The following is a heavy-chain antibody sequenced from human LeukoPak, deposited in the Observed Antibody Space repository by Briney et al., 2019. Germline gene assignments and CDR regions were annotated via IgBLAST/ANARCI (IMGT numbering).Heavy chain of an antibody. CDR3: ARGEQWLAKFDY. J-gene: IGHJ4*02. CDR2: INPNSGGT. Sequence: GASVKVSCKASGYTFTGYYMHWVRQHPGRGLEGMGWINPNSGGTNYAQKFQDRVTMTRDTSISTAYMELSRLRSDDAAVYYCARGEQWLAKFDYWGQGTLVTVSS. V-gene: IGHV1-2*02. D-gene: IGHD6-19*01. CDR1: GYTFTGYY.